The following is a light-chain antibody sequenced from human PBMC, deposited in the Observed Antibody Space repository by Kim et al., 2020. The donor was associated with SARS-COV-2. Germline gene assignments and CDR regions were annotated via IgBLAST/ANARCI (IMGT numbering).Light chain of an antibody. CDR2: DAS. CDR1: QSVSSY. V-gene: IGKV3-11*01. Sequence: SLLPGERATLPCRASQSVSSYLAWYQQKPGQAPRLLIYDASNRATGIPARFSGSGSGTDFTLTISSLEPEDFAVYYCQQRSNWTTFGPGTKVDIK. J-gene: IGKJ3*01. CDR3: QQRSNWTT.